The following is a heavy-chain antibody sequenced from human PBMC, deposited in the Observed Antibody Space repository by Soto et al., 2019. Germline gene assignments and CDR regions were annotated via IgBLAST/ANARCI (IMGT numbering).Heavy chain of an antibody. CDR3: ARVSPNCSSTSCYFGYYYYYMDV. J-gene: IGHJ6*03. D-gene: IGHD2-2*01. CDR2: IYYSGST. Sequence: SETLSLTCSVSGGYIISYCCSWIRQPQGKGLEWTGYIYYSGSTNYNPSLKSRVTISVDTSKNQFSLKLSSVTAADTAVYYCARVSPNCSSTSCYFGYYYYYMDVWGKGTTVTVSS. CDR1: GGYIISYC. V-gene: IGHV4-59*01.